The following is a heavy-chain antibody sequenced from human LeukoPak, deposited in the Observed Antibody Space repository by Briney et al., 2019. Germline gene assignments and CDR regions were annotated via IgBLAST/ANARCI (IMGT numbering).Heavy chain of an antibody. V-gene: IGHV4-59*08. CDR2: IHYTGST. D-gene: IGHD1-14*01. CDR1: GXSISRYY. J-gene: IGHJ4*02. CDR3: ARLDGNRNYFDY. Sequence: PSETLSLTCTVSGXSISRYYWSWIRQPPGKGLEWIAYIHYTGSTNYNPSLKSRVTISMDTSKNQFSLKLTSVTAADTAVYYCARLDGNRNYFDYWGQGTLVTVSS.